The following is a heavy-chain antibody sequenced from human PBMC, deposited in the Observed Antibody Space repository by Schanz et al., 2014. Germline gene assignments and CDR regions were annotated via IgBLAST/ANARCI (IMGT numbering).Heavy chain of an antibody. V-gene: IGHV1-18*04. CDR2: ISTYNGHT. D-gene: IGHD3-10*01. CDR3: ARAPTRMNMFRGVTYFFDY. Sequence: QVRLVQSGAEAREPGASVKVSCKATGYMFDTYGFAWVRQAPGQGLEWMGWISTYNGHTRYGQKFQDRLSLTTDTDTATAHVAVRSLRTDDTAVYYCARAPTRMNMFRGVTYFFDYWGQGTLVTVSS. CDR1: GYMFDTYG. J-gene: IGHJ4*02.